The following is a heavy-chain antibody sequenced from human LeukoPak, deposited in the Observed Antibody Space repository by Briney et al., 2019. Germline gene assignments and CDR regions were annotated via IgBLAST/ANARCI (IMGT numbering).Heavy chain of an antibody. CDR1: GYTFTGYY. V-gene: IGHV1-2*02. J-gene: IGHJ5*02. D-gene: IGHD2-15*01. CDR2: INPNSGGT. Sequence: ASVKVSCKASGYTFTGYYMHWVRQAPGQGLEWMGWINPNSGGTNYAQKFQGRVTMTRDTSISTAYMELSRLRSGDTAVYYCARGCSGGSCYFKSWFDPWGQGTLVTVSS. CDR3: ARGCSGGSCYFKSWFDP.